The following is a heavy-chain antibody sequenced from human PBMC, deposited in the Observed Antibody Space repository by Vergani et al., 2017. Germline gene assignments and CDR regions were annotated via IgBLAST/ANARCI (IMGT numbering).Heavy chain of an antibody. J-gene: IGHJ6*03. D-gene: IGHD6-6*01. Sequence: VQLVESGGGVVQPGRSLRLSCAASGFTFSSYGMHWVRQAPGKGLEWVSAISGSGGSTYYADSVKGRFTISRDNSKNTLYLQMNSLRAEDTAVYYCAKGGGGYSSSLYYYYMDVWGKGTTVTVSS. CDR1: GFTFSSYG. CDR3: AKGGGGYSSSLYYYYMDV. CDR2: ISGSGGST. V-gene: IGHV3-23*04.